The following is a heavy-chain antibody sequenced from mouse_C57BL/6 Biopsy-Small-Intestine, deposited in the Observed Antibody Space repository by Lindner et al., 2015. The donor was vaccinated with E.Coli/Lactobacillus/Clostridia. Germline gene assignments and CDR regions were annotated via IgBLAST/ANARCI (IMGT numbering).Heavy chain of an antibody. D-gene: IGHD2-5*01. V-gene: IGHV1-53*01. J-gene: IGHJ4*01. CDR2: IIPLYGTT. CDR3: ARDRAGYCSNGVCSDFDY. CDR1: RETFSTYA. Sequence: SVKVSCKSSRETFSTYAITWVRQAPGQGLEWMGIIIPLYGTTNYAGKFQGRLRIAADESSNTAYMELSSLTSDDTAIYYCARDRAGYCSNGVCSDFDYWGQGTLVTVSS.